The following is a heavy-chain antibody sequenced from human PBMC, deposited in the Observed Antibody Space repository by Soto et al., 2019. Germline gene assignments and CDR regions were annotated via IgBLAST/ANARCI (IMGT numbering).Heavy chain of an antibody. CDR2: INPDGSDT. V-gene: IGHV3-74*01. D-gene: IGHD3-16*01. Sequence: GGSLRLSCAASGFTFSNSWMHWVRQAPGKGLVWVSRINPDGSDTTYADSVKGRFTISRDNAKNTLYLQMSSLGAEDTAVYFCVRALGGSGDYWGPGSLVTVSS. CDR3: VRALGGSGDY. J-gene: IGHJ4*02. CDR1: GFTFSNSW.